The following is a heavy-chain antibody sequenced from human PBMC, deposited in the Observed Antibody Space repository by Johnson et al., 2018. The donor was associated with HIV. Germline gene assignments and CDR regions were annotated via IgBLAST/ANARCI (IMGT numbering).Heavy chain of an antibody. Sequence: VQLVESGGGVVQPGRSLRLSCAASGFTFSSYGMHWVRQAPGKGLEWVAVISYDGSNKYYADSVKGRFTISRDNSKNTLYLQMNSLRAEDTAVYYCATGGGCSSTSCPGGAFDIWGQGTMVTVSS. CDR2: ISYDGSNK. CDR1: GFTFSSYG. D-gene: IGHD2-2*01. J-gene: IGHJ3*02. V-gene: IGHV3-30*03. CDR3: ATGGGCSSTSCPGGAFDI.